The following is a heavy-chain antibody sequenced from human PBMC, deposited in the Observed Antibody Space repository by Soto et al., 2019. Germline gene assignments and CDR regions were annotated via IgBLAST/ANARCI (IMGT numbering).Heavy chain of an antibody. CDR3: ASRNTVTTFYYYNYMDV. D-gene: IGHD4-17*01. J-gene: IGHJ6*03. CDR2: INPSGGST. V-gene: IGHV1-46*03. CDR1: GYTFTSYY. Sequence: ASVKVSCKASGYTFTSYYMHWVRQAPGQGLEWMGIINPSGGSTSYAQKFQGRVTMTRDTSTSTVYMELSSLRSEDTAVYYCASRNTVTTFYYYNYMDVWGKGTTVTVSS.